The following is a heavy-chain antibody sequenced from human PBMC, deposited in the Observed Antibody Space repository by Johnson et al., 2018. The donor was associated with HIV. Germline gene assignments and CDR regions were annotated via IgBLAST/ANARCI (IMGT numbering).Heavy chain of an antibody. CDR3: AREKSVWGASDAFDV. D-gene: IGHD3-10*02. CDR2: ISASGGRT. Sequence: VQLVESGGGLVKPGGSLRVSCAASGFTFSSYAMSWVRQAPGKGLEWVSVISASGGRTFYADSVKGRFTVSRDKSKNTVFLQMDSLRAEDTAVYYCAREKSVWGASDAFDVWGLGTMVTVSS. CDR1: GFTFSSYA. V-gene: IGHV3-23*04. J-gene: IGHJ3*01.